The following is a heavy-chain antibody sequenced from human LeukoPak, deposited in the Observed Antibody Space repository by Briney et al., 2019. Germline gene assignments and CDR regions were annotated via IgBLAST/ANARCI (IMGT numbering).Heavy chain of an antibody. CDR3: ARHYGP. CDR1: GGSFSGYY. J-gene: IGHJ4*02. CDR2: INHSGST. V-gene: IGHV4-34*01. D-gene: IGHD3-16*01. Sequence: PSETLSLTCAVYGGSFSGYYWSWIRQPPGKGLEWIGEINHSGSTNYNPSLKSRVTISVDTSKNQSSLKLNSVTATDTAVYYCARHYGPWGQGTLVTVSS.